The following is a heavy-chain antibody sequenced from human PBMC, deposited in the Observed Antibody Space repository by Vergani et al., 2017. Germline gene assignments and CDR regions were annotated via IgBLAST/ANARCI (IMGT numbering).Heavy chain of an antibody. CDR2: ISAYNGNT. D-gene: IGHD3-10*01. Sequence: HVQLVQAGAEVKNPGASVKVSCKASGYTFTSYGISGVRQAPGQGREWMGWISAYNGNTQSAQKLQGRVTMTTDTSTSTAYMELRSLRSDDTAVYYCARDEPVMVRGVIIALDYWGQGTLVTVSS. V-gene: IGHV1-18*01. CDR1: GYTFTSYG. J-gene: IGHJ4*02. CDR3: ARDEPVMVRGVIIALDY.